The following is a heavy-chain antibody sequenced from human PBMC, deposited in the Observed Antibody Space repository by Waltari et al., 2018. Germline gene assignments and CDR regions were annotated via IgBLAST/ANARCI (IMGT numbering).Heavy chain of an antibody. Sequence: EVQLVESGGGLVQPGGSLRLSCAASGFTFSSYAMSWVRQAPGKGREGVSGISGMGGSTYYADSVKGRFTSSRDNSKNTLYLQMNSLRAEDTAVYYCANDYGDYENWFDPWGQGTLVTVSS. V-gene: IGHV3-23*04. CDR1: GFTFSSYA. D-gene: IGHD4-17*01. CDR2: ISGMGGST. CDR3: ANDYGDYENWFDP. J-gene: IGHJ5*02.